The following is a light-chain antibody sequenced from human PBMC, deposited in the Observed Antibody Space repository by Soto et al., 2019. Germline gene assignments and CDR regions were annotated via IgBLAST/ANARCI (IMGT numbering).Light chain of an antibody. CDR2: WAS. CDR1: QSVLYSSTNKNS. J-gene: IGKJ1*01. Sequence: DVVMTQSPDSLAVSLGERATINCKSSQSVLYSSTNKNSLAWYQQKPGQPPKLLIYWASTRKSGVPDRFVGSGSGTDFTLTISSLQAEDVAVYYCQQYYSPPETFGQGTKVEV. CDR3: QQYYSPPET. V-gene: IGKV4-1*01.